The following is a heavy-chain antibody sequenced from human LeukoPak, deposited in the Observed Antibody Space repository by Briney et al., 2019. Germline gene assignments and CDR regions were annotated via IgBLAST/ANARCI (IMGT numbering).Heavy chain of an antibody. CDR2: IYYSGST. V-gene: IGHV4-59*01. CDR3: SRGSYSLAFDI. D-gene: IGHD1-26*01. Sequence: SETLSLTCTVSGGSISSYYWSWIRQPPGKGLEWIGYIYYSGSTNYNPSLKSRVTISVDTSKNQFPLKLSSVAAADTAVYYCSRGSYSLAFDIWGQGTMVTVSS. J-gene: IGHJ3*02. CDR1: GGSISSYY.